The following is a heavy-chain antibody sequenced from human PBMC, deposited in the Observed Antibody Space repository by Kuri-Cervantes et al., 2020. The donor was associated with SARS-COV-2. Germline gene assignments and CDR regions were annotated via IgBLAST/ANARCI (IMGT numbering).Heavy chain of an antibody. Sequence: SETLSLTCAVYGGSFSGYYWSWIRQPPGKGLEWIGEINHSGSTNYNPSLKSRVIISVDTSKNQFSLKLSSVTAADTAVYYCARGPVIVGDTRRRVLDYWGQGTLVTVSS. CDR1: GGSFSGYY. J-gene: IGHJ4*02. CDR2: INHSGST. D-gene: IGHD1-26*01. CDR3: ARGPVIVGDTRRRVLDY. V-gene: IGHV4-34*01.